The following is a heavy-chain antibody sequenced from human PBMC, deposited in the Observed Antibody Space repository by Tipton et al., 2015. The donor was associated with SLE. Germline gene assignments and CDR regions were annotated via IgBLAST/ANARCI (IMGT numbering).Heavy chain of an antibody. J-gene: IGHJ2*01. CDR2: IYYSGST. D-gene: IGHD1-20*01. V-gene: IGHV4-34*01. Sequence: TLSLTCAVYGGSFSGYYWSWIRQPPGKGLEWIGNIYYSGSTYYNPSLKSRVTISVDRSKNQFSLKLSSVTAADTAVYYCARGGSYNWNDKTWYFDLWGRGTLVTVSS. CDR1: GGSFSGYY. CDR3: ARGGSYNWNDKTWYFDL.